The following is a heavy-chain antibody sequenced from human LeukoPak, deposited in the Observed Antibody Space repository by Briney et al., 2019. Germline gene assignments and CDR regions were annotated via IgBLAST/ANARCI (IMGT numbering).Heavy chain of an antibody. D-gene: IGHD3-3*01. Sequence: GGSLRLSCAASGFTFSSYAMHWVRQAPGKGLEWVAVISYDGSNKYYADSVKGRFTISRDNSKNTLYLQMNSLRAEDTAVYYCAKGVRALYDFWSGYYWWGQGTLVTVSS. CDR2: ISYDGSNK. CDR3: AKGVRALYDFWSGYYW. V-gene: IGHV3-30-3*01. J-gene: IGHJ4*02. CDR1: GFTFSSYA.